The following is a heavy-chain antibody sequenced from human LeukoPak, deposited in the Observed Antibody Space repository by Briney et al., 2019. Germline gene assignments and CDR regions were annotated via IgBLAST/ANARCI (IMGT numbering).Heavy chain of an antibody. CDR1: GGSISSYY. Sequence: SETLSLTCTVSGGSISSYYWSWIRHPPGKGLEWIGYIYYSGSTNYNPSLKSRVTISVDTSKNQFSLKLSSVTAADTAVYYCARLVTLSGWYVDYWGQGTLVTVSS. D-gene: IGHD6-19*01. J-gene: IGHJ4*02. CDR3: ARLVTLSGWYVDY. CDR2: IYYSGST. V-gene: IGHV4-59*08.